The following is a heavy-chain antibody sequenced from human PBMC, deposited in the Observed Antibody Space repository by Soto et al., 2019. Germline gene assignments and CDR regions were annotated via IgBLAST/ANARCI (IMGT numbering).Heavy chain of an antibody. J-gene: IGHJ3*02. Sequence: EVQLVESGGGLVQPGGSLRLSCAASGFTFSSYSMNWVRQAPGKGLEWVSYISSSSSTIYYADSVKGRFTISRDNAKNSLYLQLNSLRAEDTAVYYCARGSGFFAFDIWGQGTMVTVCS. V-gene: IGHV3-48*01. CDR3: ARGSGFFAFDI. CDR2: ISSSSSTI. CDR1: GFTFSSYS. D-gene: IGHD3-3*01.